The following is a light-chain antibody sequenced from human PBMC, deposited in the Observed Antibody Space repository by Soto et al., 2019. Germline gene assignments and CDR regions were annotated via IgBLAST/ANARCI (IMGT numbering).Light chain of an antibody. CDR3: GSWDSSLTYV. J-gene: IGLJ1*01. Sequence: QSVLTQPPSVSAAPGQKVTISCSGSSSNIGNNFVTWYQQLPGTAPKLLIYDNNKRPSGIPDRFSGSQSGTSATLGITGLQTGDEAVYYCGSWDSSLTYVFGTGTKHRP. CDR1: SSNIGNNF. V-gene: IGLV1-51*01. CDR2: DNN.